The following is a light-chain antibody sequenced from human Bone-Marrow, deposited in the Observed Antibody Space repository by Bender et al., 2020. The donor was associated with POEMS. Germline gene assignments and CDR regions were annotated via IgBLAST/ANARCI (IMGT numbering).Light chain of an antibody. V-gene: IGLV2-14*01. J-gene: IGLJ2*01. CDR2: DVS. CDR1: SSDVRDYKF. CDR3: CSYTSSTTLV. Sequence: QSALTQPASVSGSPGQSITISCTGTSSDVRDYKFVSWYQQHPGKAPKLLIYDVSIRPSGVSNRFSGSKSGNTASLTISGLQPEDEADYYCCSYTSSTTLVFGGGTKVTVL.